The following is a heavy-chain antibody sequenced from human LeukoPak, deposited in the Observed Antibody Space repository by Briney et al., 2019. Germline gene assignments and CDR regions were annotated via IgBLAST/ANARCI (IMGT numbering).Heavy chain of an antibody. Sequence: GGSLRLSCAASGFTFSSYEINWVRQAPGKGLEWLSYISSGGTTIYYADSVKGRFTISRDNAKNSLYLQMNSLRAEDTAVYYCAKGGWIDYWGQGTLVTVSS. CDR1: GFTFSSYE. V-gene: IGHV3-48*03. J-gene: IGHJ4*02. D-gene: IGHD2-2*03. CDR2: ISSGGTTI. CDR3: AKGGWIDY.